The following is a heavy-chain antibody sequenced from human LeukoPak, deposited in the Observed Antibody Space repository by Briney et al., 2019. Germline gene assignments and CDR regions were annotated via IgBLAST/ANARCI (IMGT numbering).Heavy chain of an antibody. Sequence: SETLSLTCTVSGGSISSYYWSWIRHPPGKGLEWIGYIYYSGSTNYNPSLKSRVTISVDTSKNQFSLKLSSVTAADTAVYYCARRYSSSWYSYFDSWGQGTLVTVSS. CDR1: GGSISSYY. V-gene: IGHV4-59*08. CDR2: IYYSGST. J-gene: IGHJ4*02. CDR3: ARRYSSSWYSYFDS. D-gene: IGHD6-13*01.